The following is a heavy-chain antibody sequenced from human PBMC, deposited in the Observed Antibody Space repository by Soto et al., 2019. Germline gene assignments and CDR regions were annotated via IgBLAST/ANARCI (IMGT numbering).Heavy chain of an antibody. CDR3: TRGVLA. V-gene: IGHV4-30-2*01. CDR2: ISPSGSP. D-gene: IGHD2-8*01. Sequence: SETLSLTCSVSGGSVNSGGYSWSWIRQPPGKGLEWIGFISPSGSPAYNPSLKSRVTISVDRSNNQISLEISSVTAADTAVYYCTRGVLAWGPGTLVTV. CDR1: GGSVNSGGYS. J-gene: IGHJ5*02.